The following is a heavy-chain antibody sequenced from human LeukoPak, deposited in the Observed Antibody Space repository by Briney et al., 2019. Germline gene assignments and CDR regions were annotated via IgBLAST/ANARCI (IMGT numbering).Heavy chain of an antibody. Sequence: SETLSLTCTVSGGSISSGSYYWTWIRQPAGKGLEWIGHIYTSGSTNYNPSPKSRVTIAMDTSKNHFSLKLSSVTAADTAVYYCARRPGWLNSAWFDPWGQGTLVTVSS. CDR3: ARRPGWLNSAWFDP. CDR2: IYTSGST. J-gene: IGHJ5*02. D-gene: IGHD5-12*01. V-gene: IGHV4-61*09. CDR1: GGSISSGSYY.